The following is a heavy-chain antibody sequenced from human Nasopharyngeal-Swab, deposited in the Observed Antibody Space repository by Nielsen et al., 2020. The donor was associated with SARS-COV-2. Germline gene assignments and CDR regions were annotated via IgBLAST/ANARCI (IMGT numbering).Heavy chain of an antibody. D-gene: IGHD2-8*01. CDR1: GFTFSSYS. CDR3: ARFSGSRMVYAPYYYYYYMDV. J-gene: IGHJ6*03. CDR2: ISSSSSYI. V-gene: IGHV3-21*01. Sequence: GGSLRLSCAASGFTFSSYSMNWVRQAPGKGLEWVSSISSSSSYIYYADSVKGRFTISRGNAKNSLYLQMNSLRAEDTAVYYCARFSGSRMVYAPYYYYYYMDVWGKGTTVTVSS.